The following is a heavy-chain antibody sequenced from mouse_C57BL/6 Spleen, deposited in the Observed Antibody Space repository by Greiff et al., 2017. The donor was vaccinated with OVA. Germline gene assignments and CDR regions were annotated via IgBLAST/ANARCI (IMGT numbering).Heavy chain of an antibody. Sequence: EVNVVESVAELVRPGASVKLSCTASGFNIKNTYMHWVKQRPEQGLEWIGRIDPANGNTKYAPKFQGKATITADTSSNTAYLQLSSLTSEDTAIYYCAETPDYYDYDRTWFAYWGQGTLVTVSA. J-gene: IGHJ3*01. D-gene: IGHD2-4*01. CDR1: GFNIKNTY. CDR3: AETPDYYDYDRTWFAY. V-gene: IGHV14-3*01. CDR2: IDPANGNT.